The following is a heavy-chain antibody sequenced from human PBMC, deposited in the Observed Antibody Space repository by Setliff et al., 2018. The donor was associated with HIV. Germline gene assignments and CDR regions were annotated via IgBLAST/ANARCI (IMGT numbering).Heavy chain of an antibody. Sequence: LSLPCTVSGGSISSHYWSWIRQPPGKGLEWIGYITYSGSTKYNPALKSRVTISIDTSKNQFSLKLSSVTPADTAVYYCASHAPYTSSWNAAAFDIWGQGTMVTV. V-gene: IGHV4-59*11. J-gene: IGHJ3*02. CDR1: GGSISSHY. CDR2: ITYSGST. D-gene: IGHD6-13*01. CDR3: ASHAPYTSSWNAAAFDI.